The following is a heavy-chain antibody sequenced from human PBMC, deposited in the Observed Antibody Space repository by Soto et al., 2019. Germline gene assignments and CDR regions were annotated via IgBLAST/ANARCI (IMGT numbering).Heavy chain of an antibody. Sequence: SQTLSLTCAISGDSVSSNSAAWNWIRQSPSRGLEWLGRTYYRSKWYNDYAVSVKSRVTINPDTSKNQFSLQLNSVTPEDTAVCYCARDPHLEYSSSSFDYWGQGTLVTVSS. CDR2: TYYRSKWYN. J-gene: IGHJ4*02. D-gene: IGHD6-6*01. CDR1: GDSVSSNSAA. CDR3: ARDPHLEYSSSSFDY. V-gene: IGHV6-1*01.